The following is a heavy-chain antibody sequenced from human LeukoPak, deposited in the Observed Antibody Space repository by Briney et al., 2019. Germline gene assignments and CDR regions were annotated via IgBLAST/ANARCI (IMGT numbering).Heavy chain of an antibody. Sequence: GGSLRLSCEASGFTFSHYSMSWVRQAPGKGLEWVARIKQDGSENYYVDSVKGRFTISRDNAKDSLFLQMNSLRGDDTAVYYCARGDYGGLYFDYWGQGTLVIVSS. V-gene: IGHV3-7*04. CDR1: GFTFSHYS. D-gene: IGHD4-23*01. CDR3: ARGDYGGLYFDY. CDR2: IKQDGSEN. J-gene: IGHJ4*01.